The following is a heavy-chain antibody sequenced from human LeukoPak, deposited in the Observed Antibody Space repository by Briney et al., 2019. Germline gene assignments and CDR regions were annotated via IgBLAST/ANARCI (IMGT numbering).Heavy chain of an antibody. J-gene: IGHJ6*02. CDR3: ARDGGTLAVAAFMDV. CDR1: GYTFTSYY. Sequence: SVKVSCKASGYTFTSYYMHWVRQAPGQGLEWMGRIIPILGIANYAQKFQGRVTITADKSTSTAYMELSSLRSEDTAVYYCARDGGTLAVAAFMDVWGQGTTVTVSS. V-gene: IGHV1-69*04. D-gene: IGHD6-19*01. CDR2: IIPILGIA.